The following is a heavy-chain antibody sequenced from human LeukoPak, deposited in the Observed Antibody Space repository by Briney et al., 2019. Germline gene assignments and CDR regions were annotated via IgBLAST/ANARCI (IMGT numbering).Heavy chain of an antibody. CDR3: ARPYSDESGFYVS. J-gene: IGHJ5*02. Sequence: GGSLRLSCAASGFTVSSSFMSWVRQAPGKGLEWVSVAYRGGGADHADSVKGRFTISRDNSNNTLYLQMNSLRAEDTAVYLCARPYSDESGFYVSWGQGTLVTVSS. CDR1: GFTVSSSF. D-gene: IGHD3-22*01. V-gene: IGHV3-53*01. CDR2: AYRGGGA.